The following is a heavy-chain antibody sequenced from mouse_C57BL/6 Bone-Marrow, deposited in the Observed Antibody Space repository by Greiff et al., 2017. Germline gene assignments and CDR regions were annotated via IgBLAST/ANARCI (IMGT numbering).Heavy chain of an antibody. D-gene: IGHD2-4*01. J-gene: IGHJ4*01. CDR2: ISDGGSYT. Sequence: EVMLVESGGGLVKPGGSLKLSCAASGFTFSSYAMSWVRQTPEKRLEWVATISDGGSYTYYPDNVKGRFTISRDNAKNNLYLQMSHLKSEDTAMYYCARGAMITTSYYYAMDYWGQGTSVTVSS. CDR1: GFTFSSYA. CDR3: ARGAMITTSYYYAMDY. V-gene: IGHV5-4*03.